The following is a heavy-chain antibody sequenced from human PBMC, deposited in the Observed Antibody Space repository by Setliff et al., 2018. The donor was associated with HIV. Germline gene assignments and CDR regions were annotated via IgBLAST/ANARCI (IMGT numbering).Heavy chain of an antibody. CDR1: GYSFSNYY. Sequence: ASVKVSCKTSGYSFSNYYLLWVRQSPGQGLEWMGVINPAGGRPTYAQKFQGRVTMTRDKSTSTVRMELTSLTSDDTAVYYCARRFYTLLSGYYTDLWGQGTQVTVSS. D-gene: IGHD3-3*01. CDR3: ARRFYTLLSGYYTDL. J-gene: IGHJ4*02. CDR2: INPAGGRP. V-gene: IGHV1-46*01.